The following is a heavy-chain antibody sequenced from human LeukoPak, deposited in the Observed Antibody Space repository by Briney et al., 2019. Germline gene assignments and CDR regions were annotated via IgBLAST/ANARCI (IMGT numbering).Heavy chain of an antibody. CDR2: ISSSSSTI. J-gene: IGHJ5*02. V-gene: IGHV3-48*04. CDR3: ARGARATAAGLFPSFDP. Sequence: PGGSLRLSCAASGFTFSNAWMSWVRQAPGKGLEWVSSISSSSSTINYADSVKGRFTISRDNAKNSLYLQMNSLRAEDTAVYYCARGARATAAGLFPSFDPWGQGTLVTVSS. CDR1: GFTFSNAW. D-gene: IGHD6-13*01.